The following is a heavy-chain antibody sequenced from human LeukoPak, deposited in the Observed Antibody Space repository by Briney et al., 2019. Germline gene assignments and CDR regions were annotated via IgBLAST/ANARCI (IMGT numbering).Heavy chain of an antibody. CDR1: GFTFSSYA. CDR3: ARLWGDVTIFDL. CDR2: ISYDGSNK. V-gene: IGHV3-30-3*01. D-gene: IGHD3-10*01. J-gene: IGHJ4*02. Sequence: GGSLRLSCAASGFTFSSYAMSWVRQAPGKGLEWVAVISYDGSNKYYADSVKVRFTISRDNSKNTLYLQMNSLRAEDTAVYYCARLWGDVTIFDLWGQGTLVTVSS.